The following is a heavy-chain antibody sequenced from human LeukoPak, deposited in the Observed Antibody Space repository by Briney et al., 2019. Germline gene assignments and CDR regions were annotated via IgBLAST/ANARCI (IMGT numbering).Heavy chain of an antibody. CDR1: GFTFSSYS. CDR2: ISSSSSYI. V-gene: IGHV3-21*01. J-gene: IGHJ4*02. Sequence: GGSLRLSCAASGFTFSSYSMNWVRQAPGAGLEWVSSISSSSSYIYYADSVKGRFTISRDKAKNSLYLQMDSLRAEDTAVYYCARMYSSSPQFDYWGQGTLVTVSS. CDR3: ARMYSSSPQFDY. D-gene: IGHD6-6*01.